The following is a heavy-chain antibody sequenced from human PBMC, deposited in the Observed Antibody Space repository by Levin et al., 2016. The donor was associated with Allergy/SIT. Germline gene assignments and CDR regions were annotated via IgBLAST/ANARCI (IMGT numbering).Heavy chain of an antibody. CDR1: GGSISSGGYY. D-gene: IGHD2-2*01. J-gene: IGHJ6*03. Sequence: SETLSLTCTVSGGSISSGGYYWSWIRQHPGKGLEWIGYIYYSGSTYYNPSLKSRVTISVDTSKNQFSLKLSSVTAADTAVYYCARSGFVPAGYYYYYYMDVWGKGTTVTVSS. V-gene: IGHV4-31*03. CDR3: ARSGFVPAGYYYYYYMDV. CDR2: IYYSGST.